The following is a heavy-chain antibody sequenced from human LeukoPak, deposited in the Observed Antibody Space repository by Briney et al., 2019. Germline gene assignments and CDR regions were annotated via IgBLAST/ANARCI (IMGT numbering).Heavy chain of an antibody. CDR2: IYHSGNT. CDR1: GGSISSYY. Sequence: PSETLSLTCAVSGGSISSYYWSWIRQSPGKGLEWIAYIYHSGNTNYNPSFKSRVTISVDTSKSQFSLKLTSVAAADTAIYYCARQPSGTAAFDIWGQGTMVTVSS. CDR3: ARQPSGTAAFDI. V-gene: IGHV4-59*08. D-gene: IGHD1/OR15-1a*01. J-gene: IGHJ3*02.